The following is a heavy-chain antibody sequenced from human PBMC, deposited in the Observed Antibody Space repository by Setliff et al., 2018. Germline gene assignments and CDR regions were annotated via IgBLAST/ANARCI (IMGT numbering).Heavy chain of an antibody. V-gene: IGHV3-15*01. J-gene: IGHJ6*02. D-gene: IGHD5-18*01. CDR3: ISLWLGYYGLDV. CDR2: IKSKTDGGTT. CDR1: GFAFSNAW. Sequence: GGSLRLSCAASGFAFSNAWVSWVRQAPGKGLEWVGRIKSKTDGGTTEYAAPVEGSFTISRDDSKNTLYLQMNSLKTEDTAVYYCISLWLGYYGLDVWGQGTTVTVSS.